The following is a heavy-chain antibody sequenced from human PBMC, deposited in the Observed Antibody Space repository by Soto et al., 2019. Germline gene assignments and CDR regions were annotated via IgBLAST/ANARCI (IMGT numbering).Heavy chain of an antibody. CDR2: ISGSGGST. D-gene: IGHD3-9*01. V-gene: IGHV3-23*01. J-gene: IGHJ4*02. Sequence: PGGSLRLSCAASGFTFSSYAMSWVRQAPGKGLEWVSAISGSGGSTYYADSVKGRFTISRDNSKNTLYLQMNSLRAEDTAVYYCAKDFFPRYFDWLLFDFDYWGQGTLVTVSS. CDR1: GFTFSSYA. CDR3: AKDFFPRYFDWLLFDFDY.